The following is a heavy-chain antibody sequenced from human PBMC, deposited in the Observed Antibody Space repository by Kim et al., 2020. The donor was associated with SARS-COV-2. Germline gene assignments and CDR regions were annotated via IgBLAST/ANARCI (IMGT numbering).Heavy chain of an antibody. CDR1: GYTFTSYY. CDR3: ARAGYCSSTSCYAGAPLDY. V-gene: IGHV1-46*01. J-gene: IGHJ4*02. D-gene: IGHD2-2*01. CDR2: INPSGGST. Sequence: ASVKVSCKASGYTFTSYYMHWVRQAPGQGLEWMGIINPSGGSTSYAQKFQGRVTMTRDTSTSTVYMELSSLRSEDTAVYYCARAGYCSSTSCYAGAPLDYWGQGTLVTVSS.